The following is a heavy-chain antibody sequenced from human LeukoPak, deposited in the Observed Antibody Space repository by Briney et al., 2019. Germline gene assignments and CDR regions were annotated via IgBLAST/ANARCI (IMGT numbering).Heavy chain of an antibody. V-gene: IGHV3-53*01. J-gene: IGHJ3*02. CDR3: ARGGSYPNDPFDI. CDR1: GFTVSSNY. CDR2: IYSGGST. D-gene: IGHD1-26*01. Sequence: QPGGSLRLSCAASGFTVSSNYMIWVRQAPGKGLDWISVIYSGGSTHYADSVEGRITLSRDSSKNTLFLQMNSLRAEDTAVYYCARGGSYPNDPFDIWGQGTMVTV.